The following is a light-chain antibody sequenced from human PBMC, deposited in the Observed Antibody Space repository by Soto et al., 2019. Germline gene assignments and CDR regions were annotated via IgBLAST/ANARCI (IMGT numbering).Light chain of an antibody. J-gene: IGKJ1*01. CDR1: QSVSSN. CDR3: QQYNKWPT. V-gene: IGKV3-15*01. Sequence: EIVMTQSPATLSVSPGERATLSCRASQSVSSNLAWYQQKPGQAPRLLIYGASTRATGIPARFSGSGSGTEFTLTISSLQSEDFAFYYCQQYNKWPTFGQGTKVEIK. CDR2: GAS.